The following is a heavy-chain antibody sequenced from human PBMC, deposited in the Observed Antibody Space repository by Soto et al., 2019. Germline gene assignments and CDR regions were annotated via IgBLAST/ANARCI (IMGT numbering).Heavy chain of an antibody. V-gene: IGHV4-34*01. D-gene: IGHD3-22*01. Sequence: QVQLQQWGAGLLKPSETLSLTCAVYGGSFSGYYWSWTRQPPGKGLEWIGEINHSGSTNYNPSLKSRVTTSVDTSKNQFCLKLSSVPAADPAVYYCASRPGPGSSGYQRRSWYFDLWGRGTLVTASS. CDR2: INHSGST. J-gene: IGHJ2*01. CDR1: GGSFSGYY. CDR3: ASRPGPGSSGYQRRSWYFDL.